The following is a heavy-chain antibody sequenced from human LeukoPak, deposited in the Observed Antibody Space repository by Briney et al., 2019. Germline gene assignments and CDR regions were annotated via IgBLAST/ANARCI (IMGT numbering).Heavy chain of an antibody. CDR3: ARENVDWFDP. Sequence: PGGSLRLSCAASGFTFSSYSMNWVRQAPGKGLEWVANIKQDGSEKYYVDSVKGRFTISRDNAKNSLYLQMNSLRAEDTAMYYCARENVDWFDPWGQGTLVTVSS. J-gene: IGHJ5*02. CDR2: IKQDGSEK. V-gene: IGHV3-7*01. CDR1: GFTFSSYS.